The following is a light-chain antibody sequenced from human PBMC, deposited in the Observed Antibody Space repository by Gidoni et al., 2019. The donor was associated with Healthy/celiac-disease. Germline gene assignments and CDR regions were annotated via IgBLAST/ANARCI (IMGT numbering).Light chain of an antibody. Sequence: EIVMTQSPATLSLSQVERATLSCRASQSVSSNLAWYQQKPGLAPRLLIYGASTRATGIPARFSGSGSGTEFTLTISSLQSEDFAVYYCQQYNNWPRTFGQGTKVEIK. CDR1: QSVSSN. V-gene: IGKV3-15*01. J-gene: IGKJ1*01. CDR2: GAS. CDR3: QQYNNWPRT.